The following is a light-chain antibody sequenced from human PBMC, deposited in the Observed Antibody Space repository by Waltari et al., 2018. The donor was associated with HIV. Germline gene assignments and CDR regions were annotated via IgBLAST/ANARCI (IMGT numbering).Light chain of an antibody. CDR1: SSNIGTNR. Sequence: QSVLTQPPSVSAAPGQRVTISCPGTSSNIGTNRVSWYQQVPGTAPKLLIYYRNNRFPGISDRFSGSQSGTSATLGISGLHTGDEADYYCGTWDDKLSAGVFGGGTKLTVL. J-gene: IGLJ2*01. CDR2: YRN. V-gene: IGLV1-51*01. CDR3: GTWDDKLSAGV.